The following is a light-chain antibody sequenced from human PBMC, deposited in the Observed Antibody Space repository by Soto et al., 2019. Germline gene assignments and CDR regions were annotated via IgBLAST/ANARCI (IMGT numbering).Light chain of an antibody. CDR3: QQYGSSPPVT. CDR1: QSVSSSY. CDR2: GAS. V-gene: IGKV3-20*01. J-gene: IGKJ2*01. Sequence: EIVLTQSPGTLSLSPGERATLSCRASQSVSSSYLAWYQQKPGQAPRLLIYGASSRATGIPDRFSGSGSGTASTLTISRLEPEDFAVYYCQQYGSSPPVTFGQGTKLEIK.